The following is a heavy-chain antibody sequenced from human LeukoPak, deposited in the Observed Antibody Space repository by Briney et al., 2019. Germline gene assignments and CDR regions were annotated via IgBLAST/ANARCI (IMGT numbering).Heavy chain of an antibody. CDR1: GGTFSSYA. CDR2: IIPIFGTA. CDR3: VRGPNTYYDFWSGYYPDFDY. D-gene: IGHD3-3*01. J-gene: IGHJ4*02. Sequence: GASVKVSCKASGGTFSSYAISWVRQAPGQGLEWMGGIIPIFGTANYAQKFQGRVTITADESTSTAYMELSSLRSEDTAVYYCVRGPNTYYDFWSGYYPDFDYWGQGTLVTVSS. V-gene: IGHV1-69*13.